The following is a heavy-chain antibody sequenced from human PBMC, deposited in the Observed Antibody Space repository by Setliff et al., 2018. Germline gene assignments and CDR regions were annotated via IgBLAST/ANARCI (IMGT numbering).Heavy chain of an antibody. V-gene: IGHV4-59*10. Sequence: SETLSLTCAVYGGSFSGYYWSWIRQPAGKGLEWIGNIYTNGGTDYSPSLRSRVTISLGTSKNQFSLQLTSVTAADTAVYYCARGKWFRLDKSAWSNWFDPWGQGTLVTVS. D-gene: IGHD5-12*01. CDR3: ARGKWFRLDKSAWSNWFDP. CDR1: GGSFSGYY. J-gene: IGHJ5*02. CDR2: IYTNGGT.